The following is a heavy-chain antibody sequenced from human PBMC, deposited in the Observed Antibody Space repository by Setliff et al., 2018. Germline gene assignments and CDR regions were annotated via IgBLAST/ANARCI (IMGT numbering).Heavy chain of an antibody. V-gene: IGHV4-34*01. D-gene: IGHD3-3*01. J-gene: IGHJ4*02. Sequence: KTSETLSLTCAVYGGSFSGYYWSWIRQPPGKGLEWIGEINHSGSTNYNPSLKSRVTISVDTSKNQFSLKLSSVTAADTAVYYCARVDNFWSGPIVYWGQGTLVTVSS. CDR3: ARVDNFWSGPIVY. CDR2: INHSGST. CDR1: GGSFSGYY.